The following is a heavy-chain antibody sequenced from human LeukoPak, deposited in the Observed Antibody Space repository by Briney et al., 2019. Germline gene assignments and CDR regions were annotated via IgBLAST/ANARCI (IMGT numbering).Heavy chain of an antibody. Sequence: PGGSLRLSCAAPGFTFTSYTMTWVRQAPGKGLEWVASISDTSGVHEEYADSVKGRFTVSRDNSKNMVYVQLNSLRVEDTAVYYCAKVHGTPYWGQGTLVTVSS. CDR1: GFTFTSYT. CDR3: AKVHGTPY. D-gene: IGHD1-26*01. CDR2: ISDTSGVHE. V-gene: IGHV3-23*01. J-gene: IGHJ4*02.